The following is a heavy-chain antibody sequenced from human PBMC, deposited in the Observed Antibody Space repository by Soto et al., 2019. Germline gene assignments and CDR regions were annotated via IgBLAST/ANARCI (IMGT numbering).Heavy chain of an antibody. J-gene: IGHJ4*02. Sequence: SETLSLTCTVSGDSITSLYWSWIRQPPGKGLEWIGYFYYSGSTNYNPSLKSRVTMSVDTSENQFSLKLSSVTAADTAVYYCARTYFYDSSGPYSFDYWGKGALVT. V-gene: IGHV4-59*01. CDR3: ARTYFYDSSGPYSFDY. D-gene: IGHD3-22*01. CDR2: FYYSGST. CDR1: GDSITSLY.